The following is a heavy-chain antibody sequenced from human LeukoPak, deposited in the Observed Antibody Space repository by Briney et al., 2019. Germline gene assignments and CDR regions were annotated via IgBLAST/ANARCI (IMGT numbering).Heavy chain of an antibody. J-gene: IGHJ4*02. V-gene: IGHV3-33*01. Sequence: PGGSLRLSCAASGFTFSSYGMHWVRQAPGKGLEWVAVIRYDGSNKYYADSVKGRFTISRDSSKNTLYLQMNSLRAEDTAVYYCARELLDSSSSGPFDYWGQGTLVTVSS. CDR2: IRYDGSNK. CDR1: GFTFSSYG. CDR3: ARELLDSSSSGPFDY. D-gene: IGHD6-6*01.